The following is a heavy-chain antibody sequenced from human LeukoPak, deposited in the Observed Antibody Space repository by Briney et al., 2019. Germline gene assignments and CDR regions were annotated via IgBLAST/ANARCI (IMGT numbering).Heavy chain of an antibody. V-gene: IGHV4-39*07. CDR2: IYYSGST. Sequence: PSETLSLTCTVSGGSISSSSYYWGWIRQPPGKGLEWIGSIYYSGSTYYNPSLKSRVTISVDTSKNQFSLKLSSVTAADTAVYYCARDHFDYRLDYWGQGTLVTVSS. CDR1: GGSISSSSYY. CDR3: ARDHFDYRLDY. J-gene: IGHJ4*02. D-gene: IGHD4-11*01.